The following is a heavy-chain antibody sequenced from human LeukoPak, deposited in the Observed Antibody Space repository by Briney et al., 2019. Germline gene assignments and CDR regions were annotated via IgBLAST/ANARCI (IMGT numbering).Heavy chain of an antibody. CDR3: ARGSSTIFGVVAHHY. Sequence: ASVKVSCKASGYTFTTYGISWVRQAPGQGLEWMGWITAYNGKTDYAEKLQDRVTMTIDTSTSTAYMELRSLRSDDTAVYYCARGSSTIFGVVAHHYWGQGTLVTVSS. CDR1: GYTFTTYG. D-gene: IGHD3-3*01. CDR2: ITAYNGKT. J-gene: IGHJ4*02. V-gene: IGHV1-18*01.